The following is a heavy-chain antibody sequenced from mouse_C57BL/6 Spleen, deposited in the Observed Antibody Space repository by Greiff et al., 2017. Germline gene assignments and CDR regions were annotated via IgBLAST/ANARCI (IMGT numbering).Heavy chain of an antibody. CDR3: ARTGNPAWFAY. J-gene: IGHJ3*01. Sequence: QVQLKQPGAELVRPGSSVKLSCKASGYTFTSYWMHWVKQRPIQGLEWIGNIDPSDSETHYNQKFKDKATLTVDKSSSTAYMQRSSLTSEDSAVYYCARTGNPAWFAYWGQGTLVTVSA. V-gene: IGHV1-52*01. CDR1: GYTFTSYW. CDR2: IDPSDSET.